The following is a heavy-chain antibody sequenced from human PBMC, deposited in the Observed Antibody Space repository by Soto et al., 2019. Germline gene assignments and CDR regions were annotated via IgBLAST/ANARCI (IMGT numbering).Heavy chain of an antibody. CDR3: ARSFTIFGVADYYYYYMDV. D-gene: IGHD3-3*01. V-gene: IGHV3-21*01. J-gene: IGHJ6*03. CDR2: ISSSSSYI. Sequence: EVQLVESGGGLVKPGGSLRLSCAASGFTFSSYSMNWVRQAPGKGLEWVSSISSSSSYIYYADSVKGRFTISRDNAKNSLYLQMNSLRAEDTAVYYCARSFTIFGVADYYYYYMDVWGKGTTVTVSS. CDR1: GFTFSSYS.